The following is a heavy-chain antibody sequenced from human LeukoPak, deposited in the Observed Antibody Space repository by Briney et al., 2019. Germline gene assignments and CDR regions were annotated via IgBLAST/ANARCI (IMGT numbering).Heavy chain of an antibody. D-gene: IGHD4-17*01. Sequence: GGSLRLSCAASGFNVSSNYMSWVRQAPGKGLEWVSVIYSGGYTYYADSGKGRFTIARHDSKNTVNLQMNSLRAEDTAVYFCARGTVFRAFDLWGQGTMVTVSS. CDR3: ARGTVFRAFDL. V-gene: IGHV3-53*04. J-gene: IGHJ3*01. CDR1: GFNVSSNY. CDR2: IYSGGYT.